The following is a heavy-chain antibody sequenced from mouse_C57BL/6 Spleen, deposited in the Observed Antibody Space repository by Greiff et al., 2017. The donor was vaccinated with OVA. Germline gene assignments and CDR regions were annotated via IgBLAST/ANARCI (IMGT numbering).Heavy chain of an antibody. J-gene: IGHJ1*03. CDR1: GYTFTSYW. CDR2: IDPSDSYT. Sequence: QVQLQQSGAELVMPGASVKLSCKASGYTFTSYWMHWVKQRPGQGLEWIGEIDPSDSYTNYNQKFKGKSTLTVDKSSSTAYMQLSSLTSEDSAVYYCARHYGSSRRYFDVWGTGTTVTVSS. CDR3: ARHYGSSRRYFDV. V-gene: IGHV1-69*01. D-gene: IGHD1-1*01.